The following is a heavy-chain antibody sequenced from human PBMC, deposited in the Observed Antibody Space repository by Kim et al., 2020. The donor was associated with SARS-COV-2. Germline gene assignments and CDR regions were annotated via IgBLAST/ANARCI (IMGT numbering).Heavy chain of an antibody. Sequence: GGSLRLSCAASGFTFSSYAMSWVRQAPGKGLEWVSAISGSGGSTYYADSVKGRFTISRDNSKNTLYLQMNSLRAEDTAVYYCATTLSSIDYYDSSGYSKLNDSWGQGTLVTVSS. J-gene: IGHJ4*02. CDR2: ISGSGGST. CDR1: GFTFSSYA. V-gene: IGHV3-23*01. CDR3: ATTLSSIDYYDSSGYSKLNDS. D-gene: IGHD3-22*01.